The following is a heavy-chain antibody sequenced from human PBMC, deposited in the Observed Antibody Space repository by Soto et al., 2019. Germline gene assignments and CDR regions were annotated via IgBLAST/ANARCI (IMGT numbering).Heavy chain of an antibody. CDR2: SSANNDHT. CDR3: ARGTYFDY. Sequence: QVQLVQSGAEVKKRWASVKVSCKASGYTLNTYGITWVRQAPGQGLEWMGWSSANNDHTNYPQKLQGRVTMTTDTYTSTAYMELRSLTSDEPAVYYCARGTYFDYWGQGTLVTVSS. CDR1: GYTLNTYG. V-gene: IGHV1-18*01. J-gene: IGHJ4*02.